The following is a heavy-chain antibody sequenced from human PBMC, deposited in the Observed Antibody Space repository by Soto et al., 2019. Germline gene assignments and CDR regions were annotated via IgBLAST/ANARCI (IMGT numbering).Heavy chain of an antibody. D-gene: IGHD4-17*01. V-gene: IGHV1-2*02. CDR1: GYTFTGYY. Sequence: ASVKVSCKASGYTFTGYYMHWVRQAPGQGLEWMGWINPNSGGTNYAQKFQGRVTMTRDTSISTAYMELSRLRSDDTAVYYCARVYAHETRCYYYGMDAWGQGTTVTVSS. CDR2: INPNSGGT. J-gene: IGHJ6*02. CDR3: ARVYAHETRCYYYGMDA.